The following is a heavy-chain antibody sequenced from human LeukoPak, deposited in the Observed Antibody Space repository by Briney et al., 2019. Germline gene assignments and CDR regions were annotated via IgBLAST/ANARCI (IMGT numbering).Heavy chain of an antibody. CDR3: ARDLPAAAAFDY. Sequence: GGSLRLSCAASGFTFSSYAMHWVRQAPGKGLEWVAVISYDGSNKYYADSVKGRFTISRDNSKNTLYLQMNSLRAEDTAVYYCARDLPAAAAFDYWGQGTLVTVS. CDR2: ISYDGSNK. CDR1: GFTFSSYA. J-gene: IGHJ4*02. D-gene: IGHD6-13*01. V-gene: IGHV3-30-3*01.